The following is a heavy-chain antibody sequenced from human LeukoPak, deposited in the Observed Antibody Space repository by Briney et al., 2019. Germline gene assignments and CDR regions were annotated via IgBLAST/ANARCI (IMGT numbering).Heavy chain of an antibody. D-gene: IGHD3-22*01. CDR1: GYTFTSYD. CDR3: ARVAYYYDSAGLYLNYFYGMDV. CDR2: MNPSSGNT. V-gene: IGHV1-8*01. Sequence: ASVKVSCKASGYTFTSYDINWVRQATGQGLEWLGWMNPSSGNTGYAQKFQGRVTMTRDTSISTAYMELSSLRFEDTAVYYCARVAYYYDSAGLYLNYFYGMDVWGQGTTVTVSS. J-gene: IGHJ6*02.